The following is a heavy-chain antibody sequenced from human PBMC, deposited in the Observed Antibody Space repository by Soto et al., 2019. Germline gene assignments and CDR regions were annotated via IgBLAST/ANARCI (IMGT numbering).Heavy chain of an antibody. J-gene: IGHJ4*02. Sequence: GGSLRLSCTGSGFTFNSLSLHWVRQGPDKGLEWVAVVSFDGKVTYYADSVKGRFTVSRDISKNTIYLQANSLRPEDTAVYYCAREPYGDSQYFDYWGQGTPVTVSS. V-gene: IGHV3-30*04. CDR1: GFTFNSLS. CDR2: VSFDGKVT. CDR3: AREPYGDSQYFDY. D-gene: IGHD2-21*02.